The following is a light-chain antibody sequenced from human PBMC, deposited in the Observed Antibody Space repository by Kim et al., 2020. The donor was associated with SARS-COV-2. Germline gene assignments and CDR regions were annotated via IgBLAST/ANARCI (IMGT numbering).Light chain of an antibody. CDR1: QSVSSSY. V-gene: IGKV3-20*01. CDR3: QQYGSSPWT. J-gene: IGKJ1*01. Sequence: EIVLPQSPGTLSLSPGERATLSCRASQSVSSSYLAWYQQKPGLAPRLLIYGASSRATGIPDRFSGSGSGTDFTLTISRLEPGDLAVYYCQQYGSSPWTFGQGTKVDIK. CDR2: GAS.